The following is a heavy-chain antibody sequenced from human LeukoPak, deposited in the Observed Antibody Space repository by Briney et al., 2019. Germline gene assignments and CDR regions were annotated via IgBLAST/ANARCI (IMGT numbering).Heavy chain of an antibody. V-gene: IGHV2-5*01. CDR2: IYWNDDK. Sequence: SGPTLVHPPPPLTLTCTFPGFSLSTSGVGVGWIRQPPGKALDWLALIYWNDDKRYSSSLKSRLTITKDTSKNQVVLTMANMDPVDTATYYCAHPLEEQWLVAFDYWGQGILVTVSS. D-gene: IGHD6-19*01. J-gene: IGHJ4*02. CDR1: GFSLSTSGVG. CDR3: AHPLEEQWLVAFDY.